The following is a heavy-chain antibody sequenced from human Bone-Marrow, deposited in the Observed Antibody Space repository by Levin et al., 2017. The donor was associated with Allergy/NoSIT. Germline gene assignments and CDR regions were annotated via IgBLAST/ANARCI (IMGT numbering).Heavy chain of an antibody. D-gene: IGHD3-22*01. CDR3: AKDLSVHFYDDSGYYSAQDF. V-gene: IGHV3-30*18. J-gene: IGHJ4*02. CDR1: RFTFTSYG. CDR2: ISSDGTNE. Sequence: GGSLRLSCAASRFTFTSYGLHWVRQAPGKGLEWVAFISSDGTNEYYADSVKGRFTIPRDKSKNTMYLQMHSLRAEDTAVYYCAKDLSVHFYDDSGYYSAQDFWGQGTLVTVSS.